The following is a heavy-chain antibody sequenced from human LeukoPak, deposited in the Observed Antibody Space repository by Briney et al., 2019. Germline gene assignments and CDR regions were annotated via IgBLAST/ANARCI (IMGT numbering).Heavy chain of an antibody. CDR3: ARDLRITIFGVVTPPYYYYMDV. V-gene: IGHV3-21*01. CDR1: GFTFSSHS. J-gene: IGHJ6*03. D-gene: IGHD3-3*01. Sequence: GGSLRLSCAASGFTFSSHSMNWVRQAPGKGLEWVSSISSSSSYIYYADSVKGRFTISRDNAKNSLYLQMNSLRAEDTAVYYCARDLRITIFGVVTPPYYYYMDVWGKGTTVTVSS. CDR2: ISSSSSYI.